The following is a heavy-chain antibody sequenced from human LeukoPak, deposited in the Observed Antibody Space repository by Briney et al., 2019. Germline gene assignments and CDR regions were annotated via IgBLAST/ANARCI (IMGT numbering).Heavy chain of an antibody. CDR1: GFTFSSHA. V-gene: IGHV3-30*04. Sequence: GGSLRLSCAASGFTFSSHAMHWVRQAPGKGLEWVAVISYDGGNKYYPDSVKGRFTISRDNSKNTLYLQMNSLRGEDTSVYYCARDRGYTSGWPNFDYWGQGTLVTVSS. CDR2: ISYDGGNK. J-gene: IGHJ4*02. CDR3: ARDRGYTSGWPNFDY. D-gene: IGHD6-19*01.